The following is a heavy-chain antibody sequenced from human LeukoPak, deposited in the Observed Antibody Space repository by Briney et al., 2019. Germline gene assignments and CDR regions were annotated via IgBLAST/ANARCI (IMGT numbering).Heavy chain of an antibody. CDR2: IYYGGST. J-gene: IGHJ4*02. D-gene: IGHD2-15*01. CDR3: ARDRASAGGFDY. V-gene: IGHV4-59*01. Sequence: SETLSLTCTVSGGSISSYYWSWIRQPPGKGLEWIGYIYYGGSTNYNPSLKSRVTISVDTSKNQFSLKLSSVTAADTALYYCARDRASAGGFDYWGQGTLVTVSS. CDR1: GGSISSYY.